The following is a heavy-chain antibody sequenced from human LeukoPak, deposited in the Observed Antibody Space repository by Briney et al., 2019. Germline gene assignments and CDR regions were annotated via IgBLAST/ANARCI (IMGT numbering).Heavy chain of an antibody. D-gene: IGHD2-2*01. Sequence: GGSLRLSCAASGFTFSSYGMHWVRQAPGKGLEWVSSINWNGGSTYYAGSVKGRFTISRDNAKNSLYLQMNSLRAEDTALYYCVRDQLLDFYYYMDVWGKGTTVTVSS. V-gene: IGHV3-20*04. CDR1: GFTFSSYG. J-gene: IGHJ6*03. CDR3: VRDQLLDFYYYMDV. CDR2: INWNGGST.